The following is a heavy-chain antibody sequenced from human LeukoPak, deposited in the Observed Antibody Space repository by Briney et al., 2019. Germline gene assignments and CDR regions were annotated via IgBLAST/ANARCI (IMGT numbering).Heavy chain of an antibody. CDR1: GGSFSGYY. J-gene: IGHJ4*02. CDR3: ASRKLGNDY. D-gene: IGHD7-27*01. Sequence: SETLSLTCAVYGGSFSGYYWGWIRQSPGKGLEWIGYIYHTGSTSYSPSLKSRVTISADTSQNQFSLKLSSVTAADTAVYYCASRKLGNDYWGQGTLSPSPQ. CDR2: IYHTGST. V-gene: IGHV4-59*01.